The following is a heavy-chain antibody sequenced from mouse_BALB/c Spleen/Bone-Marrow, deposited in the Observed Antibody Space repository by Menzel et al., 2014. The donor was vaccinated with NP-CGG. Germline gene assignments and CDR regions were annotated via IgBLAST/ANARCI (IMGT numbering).Heavy chain of an antibody. D-gene: IGHD1-1*01. V-gene: IGHV3-1*02. CDR1: GYSITSCYT. CDR3: AITTVVNAMDY. CDR2: IHYSGTT. J-gene: IGHJ4*01. Sequence: EVKLVESGPDLVKPSQSLSLTCTVTGYSITSCYTWHWIRQFPGNTLEWMGYIHYSGTTNYNPSLKSRISITRDTSKNQFFLQLNSVTTEDTATYYCAITTVVNAMDYWGQGTSVTVSS.